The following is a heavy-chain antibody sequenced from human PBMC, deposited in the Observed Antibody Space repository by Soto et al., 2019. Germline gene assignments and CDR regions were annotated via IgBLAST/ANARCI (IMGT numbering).Heavy chain of an antibody. J-gene: IGHJ3*02. Sequence: GGSLRLSCAASGFTFSSYAMSWVRQAPGKGLEWVAAISCSGGNKYYADSVKGRFTISRDNSKNTLYLQMNGLRAEDTAVYYCIGGKKRALDIWGQGTTVTVSS. CDR3: IGGKKRALDI. V-gene: IGHV3-23*01. CDR2: ISCSGGNK. CDR1: GFTFSSYA. D-gene: IGHD6-25*01.